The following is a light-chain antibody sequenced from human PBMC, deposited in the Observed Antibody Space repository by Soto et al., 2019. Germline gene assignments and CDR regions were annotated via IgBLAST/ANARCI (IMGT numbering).Light chain of an antibody. J-gene: IGKJ5*01. CDR1: QTVLYNSNNKNY. CDR3: QQYFKTPPT. CDR2: WAS. Sequence: DIVMTQSPDSLAVSLGERATINCKSSQTVLYNSNNKNYLAWYQRKPGQPPKLLINWASTRVSGVPDRFSGSGSGTDFTLTISALQAEDVAVYYCQQYFKTPPTFGQGTRLEIK. V-gene: IGKV4-1*01.